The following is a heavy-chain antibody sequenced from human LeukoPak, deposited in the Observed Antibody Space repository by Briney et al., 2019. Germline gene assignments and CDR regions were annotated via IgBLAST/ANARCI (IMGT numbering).Heavy chain of an antibody. CDR3: ASNYRRSWYYFDY. Sequence: PSETLSLTCTVSGGSISSSSYYWGWIRQPPGKGLEWIGSIYYSGSTYYNPSLKSRVTISVDTSKNQFSLKLSSVTAADTAVYYCASNYRRSWYYFDYWGQGTLVTVSS. D-gene: IGHD6-13*01. CDR2: IYYSGST. V-gene: IGHV4-39*01. CDR1: GGSISSSSYY. J-gene: IGHJ4*02.